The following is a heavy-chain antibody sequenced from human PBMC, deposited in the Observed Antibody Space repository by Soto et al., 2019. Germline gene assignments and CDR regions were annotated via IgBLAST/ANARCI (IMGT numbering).Heavy chain of an antibody. CDR2: ISYDGSNK. CDR1: GFTFSSYA. CDR3: ASSTVTRSWFDP. D-gene: IGHD4-17*01. V-gene: IGHV3-30-3*01. Sequence: QVQLVESGGGVVQPGRSLRLSCAASGFTFSSYAMRWVRQAPGKGLEWVAVISYDGSNKYYADSVKGRFTISRDNSKNTLYLQMNSLRAEDTAVYYCASSTVTRSWFDPWGQGTLVTVSS. J-gene: IGHJ5*02.